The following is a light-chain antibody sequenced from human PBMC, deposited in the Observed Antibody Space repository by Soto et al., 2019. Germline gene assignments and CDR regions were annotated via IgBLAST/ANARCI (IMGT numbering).Light chain of an antibody. V-gene: IGKV3-15*01. CDR2: GAS. CDR3: QQYNNWPPWT. J-gene: IGKJ1*01. CDR1: QSVSSK. Sequence: EIVMRQSPATLSVSQGERATLSCRASQSVSSKLAWYQQKPGQAPRLLIYGASTRATGIPARFSGSGSGTEFTLTISSLQSEDFAVYYCQQYNNWPPWTFGQGTKVDIK.